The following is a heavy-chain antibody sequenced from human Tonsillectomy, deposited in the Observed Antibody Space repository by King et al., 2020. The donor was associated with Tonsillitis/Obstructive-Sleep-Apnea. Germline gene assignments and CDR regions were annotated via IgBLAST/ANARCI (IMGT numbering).Heavy chain of an antibody. Sequence: VQLVESGGGLVQPGGSLRLSCVVSGFTITSSYMTWVRQAPGKGLEWVSIIYRDGGTSHADSVKGRFIISRDNPKKPVYLQMNSLRGEDTAVYYCARGIDFMTSGDAFDIWGQGTVVTVSS. CDR2: IYRDGGT. CDR3: ARGIDFMTSGDAFDI. V-gene: IGHV3-66*01. CDR1: GFTITSSY. J-gene: IGHJ3*02. D-gene: IGHD3-3*01.